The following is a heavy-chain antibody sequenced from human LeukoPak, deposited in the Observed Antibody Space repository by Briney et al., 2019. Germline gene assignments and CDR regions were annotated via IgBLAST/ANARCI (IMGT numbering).Heavy chain of an antibody. V-gene: IGHV4-34*01. CDR3: ARGSTVTTILWSAYYYMDV. J-gene: IGHJ6*03. CDR2: INHSGST. Sequence: SETLSLTCTVSGGSFSTYYWSWIRQPAGMGLEWIGEINHSGSTNYNPSLRSRVTMSVDTSKNQFSLKLSSVTAADTAVYYCARGSTVTTILWSAYYYMDVWGKGTTVTVSS. CDR1: GGSFSTYY. D-gene: IGHD4-17*01.